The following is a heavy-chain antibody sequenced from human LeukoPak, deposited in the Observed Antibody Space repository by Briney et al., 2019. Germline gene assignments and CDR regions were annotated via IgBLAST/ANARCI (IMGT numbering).Heavy chain of an antibody. V-gene: IGHV3-43*02. CDR1: GFTFDDYA. Sequence: GGSLRLSCAASGFTFDDYAMHWVRQAPGKGLEWVSLISGDGGSTYYADSVKGRFTISRDNSKNSLYLQMNSLRTEDTALYYCAKGPLEWLSLYYFDYWGQGTLVTVSS. J-gene: IGHJ4*02. D-gene: IGHD3-3*01. CDR2: ISGDGGST. CDR3: AKGPLEWLSLYYFDY.